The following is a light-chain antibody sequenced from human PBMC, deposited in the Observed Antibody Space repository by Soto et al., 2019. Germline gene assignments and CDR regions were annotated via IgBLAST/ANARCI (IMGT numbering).Light chain of an antibody. CDR1: SSDVGSYNF. CDR3: CSNAGTRTV. Sequence: QSALTQPASVSGSPGQSITISCTGISSDVGSYNFVSWYQQYPGKAPKLMIYGDSRPSGVSNRFSGSKSGNTASLTISGLQAEDEGDYYCCSNAGTRTVFGGGTKVTVL. CDR2: GDS. J-gene: IGLJ3*02. V-gene: IGLV2-23*01.